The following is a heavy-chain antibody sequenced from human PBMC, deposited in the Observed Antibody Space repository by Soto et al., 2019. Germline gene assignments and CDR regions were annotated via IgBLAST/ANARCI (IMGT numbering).Heavy chain of an antibody. D-gene: IGHD6-19*01. CDR3: ARHIPRAGTVFDY. Sequence: LEILSLTCTVSGGSISNYCWSWIRQPPGKGLEWIGYISNSGSTHYIPSLESRVTISVDSSKNLFSLRLSSVTAADTAVYYCARHIPRAGTVFDYWGQGTLVTVSS. V-gene: IGHV4-59*08. CDR2: ISNSGST. CDR1: GGSISNYC. J-gene: IGHJ4*02.